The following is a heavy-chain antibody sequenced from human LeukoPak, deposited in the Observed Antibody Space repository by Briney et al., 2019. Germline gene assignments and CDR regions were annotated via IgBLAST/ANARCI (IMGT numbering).Heavy chain of an antibody. Sequence: GGSLRLSCAASGFTFNNYPMHWVRQAPGKGLEWVALLSYDGTKKYYADSVKGRFTIFRDNSRNTLFLQMSSLRPDDTALYYCASGYVSNWYVFGAWGQGTLVTVSS. J-gene: IGHJ5*02. CDR2: LSYDGTKK. CDR3: ASGYVSNWYVFGA. D-gene: IGHD2-2*03. CDR1: GFTFNNYP. V-gene: IGHV3-30*04.